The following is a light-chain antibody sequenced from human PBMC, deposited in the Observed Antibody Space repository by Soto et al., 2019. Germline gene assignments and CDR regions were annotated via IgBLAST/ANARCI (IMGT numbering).Light chain of an antibody. J-gene: IGLJ3*02. CDR1: SSDVGDYNY. V-gene: IGLV2-11*01. Sequence: QSALTQPRSVSGSPGQSVTISWTGTSSDVGDYNYVSWYQQYPGKAPKLVIYDVSKRPSGVPDRFSGSKSGNTASLTISGLQAEDEADYYCCSFAGSYTFWVFGGGTKLTVL. CDR2: DVS. CDR3: CSFAGSYTFWV.